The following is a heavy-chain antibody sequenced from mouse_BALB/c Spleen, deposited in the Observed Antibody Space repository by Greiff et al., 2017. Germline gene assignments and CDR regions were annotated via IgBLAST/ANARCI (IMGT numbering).Heavy chain of an antibody. Sequence: QVQLKESGPGLVQPSQSLSITCTVSGFSLTSYGVHWVRQSPGKGLEWLGVIWSGGSTDYNAAFISRLSISKDNSKSQVFFKMNSLQADDTAIYYCARNRNYYGSSSNAMDYWGQGTSVTVSS. V-gene: IGHV2-4-1*01. CDR2: IWSGGST. J-gene: IGHJ4*01. D-gene: IGHD1-1*01. CDR3: ARNRNYYGSSSNAMDY. CDR1: GFSLTSYG.